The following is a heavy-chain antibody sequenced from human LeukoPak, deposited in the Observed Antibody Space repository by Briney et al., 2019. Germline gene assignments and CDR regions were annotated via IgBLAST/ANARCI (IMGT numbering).Heavy chain of an antibody. CDR1: GYTFTSYA. J-gene: IGHJ4*02. V-gene: IGHV1-3*01. CDR2: INAGNGNT. D-gene: IGHD3-10*01. CDR3: ARDGAGSGSYYNDFAY. Sequence: ASVKVSCKASGYTFTSYAMRWVRQAPGQRLEWMGWINAGNGNTKYSQKVQGRVTITRDTAASTAYMELSSLRSEDTAVYYCARDGAGSGSYYNDFAYWGQGTLATVSS.